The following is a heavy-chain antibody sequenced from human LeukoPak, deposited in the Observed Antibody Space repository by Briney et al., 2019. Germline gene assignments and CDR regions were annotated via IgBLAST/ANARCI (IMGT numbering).Heavy chain of an antibody. CDR1: GFTFSRSW. Sequence: PGGSLRLSCAASGFTFSRSWMSWVRQAPGKGLEWVANIKYDGSETYYVDSVKGRFTFSRDNAKNSVYLQMNSLRVEDTAMYYCAGDRPLHYFDYWGQGTLVTVSS. V-gene: IGHV3-7*01. CDR3: AGDRPLHYFDY. J-gene: IGHJ4*02. CDR2: IKYDGSET.